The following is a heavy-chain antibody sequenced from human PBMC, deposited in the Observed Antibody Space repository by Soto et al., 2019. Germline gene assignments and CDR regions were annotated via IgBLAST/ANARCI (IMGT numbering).Heavy chain of an antibody. D-gene: IGHD2-15*01. CDR2: ISRTSSGI. CDR3: ARGREYCSGGRCYETGSDY. J-gene: IGHJ4*02. CDR1: GFSFSSYS. Sequence: EVQVVESGGGLAQPGGSLRLSCAASGFSFSSYSMKWVRQAPGKGLEWVSEISRTSSGIYYADAVKGRFTISRDNAKNSRYLQMDSLRTEDTAVYYCARGREYCSGGRCYETGSDYWGQGALVTVSS. V-gene: IGHV3-48*01.